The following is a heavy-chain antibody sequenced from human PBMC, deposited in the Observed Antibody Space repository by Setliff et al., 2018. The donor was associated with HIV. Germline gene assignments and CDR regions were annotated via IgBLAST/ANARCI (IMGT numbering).Heavy chain of an antibody. CDR1: GFTFSSYA. V-gene: IGHV3-23*01. CDR3: ASSGSGSYINWFGP. CDR2: ISGSGGST. J-gene: IGHJ5*02. Sequence: PGGSLRLSCAASGFTFSSYAMSWVRQAPGKGLEWVSAISGSGGSTYYADSVKGRFTISRDNDRNSLYLQMNGLRAEDTAVYYRASSGSGSYINWFGPWGQGTLVTVSS. D-gene: IGHD3-10*01.